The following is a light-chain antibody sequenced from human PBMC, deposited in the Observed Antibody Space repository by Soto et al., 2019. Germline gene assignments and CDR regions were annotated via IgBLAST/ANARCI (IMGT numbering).Light chain of an antibody. Sequence: EIVMTQSPATLSVSPGERGTLSCRASQSVSNNLAWYQQKPGQAPRLLIYGASTRSTGIPARFSGTGSGTEFTLTISSLQSEYFAVYYCQQYNKWPWTFGQGTKVDIK. J-gene: IGKJ1*01. CDR3: QQYNKWPWT. V-gene: IGKV3-15*01. CDR2: GAS. CDR1: QSVSNN.